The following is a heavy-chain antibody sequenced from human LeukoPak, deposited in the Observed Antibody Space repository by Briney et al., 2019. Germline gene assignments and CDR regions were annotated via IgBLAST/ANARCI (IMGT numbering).Heavy chain of an antibody. V-gene: IGHV3-9*01. D-gene: IGHD4-17*01. CDR1: GFTFYDYA. CDR3: ANDVPLCYCDSLRSLDY. J-gene: IGHJ4*02. CDR2: ISWNSCSI. Sequence: PGGSLRLSCAASGFTFYDYAVHWVRHAPGKGLEGVSGISWNSCSILYADSVKGRFTISRDNAKNSLYLQMNSLRAEDTALYYCANDVPLCYCDSLRSLDYCGQGTLVTVSS.